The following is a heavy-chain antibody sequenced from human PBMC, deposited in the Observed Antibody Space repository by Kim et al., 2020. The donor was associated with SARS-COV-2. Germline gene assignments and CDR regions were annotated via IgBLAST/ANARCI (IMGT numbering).Heavy chain of an antibody. D-gene: IGHD2-2*01. J-gene: IGHJ6*02. Sequence: SETLSLTCAVYGGSFSGYYWSWIRQPPGKGLEWIGEINHSGSTNYNPSLKSRVTISVDTSKNQFSLKLSSVTAADTAVYYCARGSVVPAATATAYYYYGMDVWGQGTTVTVSS. CDR1: GGSFSGYY. CDR2: INHSGST. V-gene: IGHV4-34*01. CDR3: ARGSVVPAATATAYYYYGMDV.